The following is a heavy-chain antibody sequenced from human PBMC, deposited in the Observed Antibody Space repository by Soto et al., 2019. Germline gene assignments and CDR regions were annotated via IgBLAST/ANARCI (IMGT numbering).Heavy chain of an antibody. CDR3: AREYCSSTSCLNWFDP. CDR1: GFTFSSYS. V-gene: IGHV3-48*01. CDR2: ISSGSSTI. D-gene: IGHD2-2*01. J-gene: IGHJ5*02. Sequence: TRGSLRLYCAASGFTFSSYSMNWVRQAPGKGLEWVSYISSGSSTIYYADSVKGRFTISRDNAKNSLYLQMNSLRAEDTAVYYCAREYCSSTSCLNWFDPWGQGTLVTVSS.